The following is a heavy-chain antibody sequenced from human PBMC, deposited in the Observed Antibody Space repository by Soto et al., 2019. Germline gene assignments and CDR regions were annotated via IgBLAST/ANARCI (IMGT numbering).Heavy chain of an antibody. Sequence: QIQLVQSGAEVKKPGSSVKVSSKASGGTLSSYTLRWVRQAPGHELAWMGRIIPIIDIANDAQKFQGRVTITADKSTSTAYMELSSLRSEDSALYYCARARAYSGYDDYYYYYGMDVWGQGTTVTVSS. CDR2: IIPIIDIA. D-gene: IGHD5-12*01. CDR3: ARARAYSGYDDYYYYYGMDV. J-gene: IGHJ6*02. CDR1: GGTLSSYT. V-gene: IGHV1-69*02.